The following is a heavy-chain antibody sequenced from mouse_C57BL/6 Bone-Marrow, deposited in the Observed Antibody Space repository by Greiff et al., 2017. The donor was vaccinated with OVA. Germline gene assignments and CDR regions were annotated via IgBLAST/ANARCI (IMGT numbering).Heavy chain of an antibody. CDR3: VRPMVTPWYFDV. CDR2: IRSKSSNYAT. CDR1: GFTFNTYA. J-gene: IGHJ1*03. D-gene: IGHD2-2*01. V-gene: IGHV10-3*01. Sequence: EVQRVESGGGLVQPKGSLKLSCAASGFTFNTYAMHWVRQAPGKGLEWVARIRSKSSNYATYYADSVKDRFTISRDDSQSMLYLQMNNLKTEDTAMYYCVRPMVTPWYFDVWGTGTTVTVSS.